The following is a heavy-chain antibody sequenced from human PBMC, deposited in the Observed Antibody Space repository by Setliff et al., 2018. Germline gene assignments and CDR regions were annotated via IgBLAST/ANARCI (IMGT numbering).Heavy chain of an antibody. CDR3: AGATGVTYTWYFEH. CDR1: GVSVSDYY. D-gene: IGHD2-21*02. J-gene: IGHJ1*01. V-gene: IGHV4-4*07. Sequence: PSETLSLTCSVSGVSVSDYYWSWIRQPAGXXXXXXXXXXXXXATNYSPSXXGRVTISVDHLKNQVSLNLKSVTAADTAVYFCAGATGVTYTWYFEHWGQGSQVTVPQ. CDR2: XXXXXAT.